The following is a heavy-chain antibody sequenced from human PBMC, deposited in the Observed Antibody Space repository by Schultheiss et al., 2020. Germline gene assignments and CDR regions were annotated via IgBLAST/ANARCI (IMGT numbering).Heavy chain of an antibody. J-gene: IGHJ3*02. CDR3: ARVGYYYDSSGYYYDAFDI. CDR2: IYTSGST. CDR1: GGSISSGSYY. D-gene: IGHD3-22*01. V-gene: IGHV4-61*02. Sequence: SQTLSLTCTVSGGSISSGSYYWSWIRQPAGKGLEWIGRIYTSGSTNYNPSLKSRVTISVDTSKNQFSLKLSFVTAADTAVYYCARVGYYYDSSGYYYDAFDIWGQGTMVTVSS.